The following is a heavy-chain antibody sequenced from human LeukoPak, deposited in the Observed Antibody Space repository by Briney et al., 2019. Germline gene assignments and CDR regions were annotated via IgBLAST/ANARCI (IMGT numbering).Heavy chain of an antibody. D-gene: IGHD4-17*01. CDR3: ASLSDVGDYAPSYFFDF. J-gene: IGHJ4*02. CDR2: IDPSDSYT. V-gene: IGHV5-10-1*01. Sequence: GESLKISWKGSGYSFTSYWISWVRQMPGKGLEWMGRIDPSDSYTNYSPSFQGHVTISADKSISTAYLQWSSLKASDTAMYYCASLSDVGDYAPSYFFDFWGQGTLVTVSS. CDR1: GYSFTSYW.